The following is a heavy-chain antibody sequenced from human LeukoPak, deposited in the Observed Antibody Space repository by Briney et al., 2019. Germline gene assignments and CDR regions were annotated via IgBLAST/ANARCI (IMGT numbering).Heavy chain of an antibody. CDR3: ARDIPDNTYEY. CDR2: IYNGGRT. Sequence: GGSLRLSCVASGYVVANNYVFWVRQVPGKGLEWVAIIYNGGRTHYTDSVKGRFTVSGDNSGDTLYLQMNSLRAEDTAVYYCARDIPDNTYEYWGQGTLVTVSS. CDR1: GYVVANNY. V-gene: IGHV3-53*01. D-gene: IGHD2-21*01. J-gene: IGHJ4*02.